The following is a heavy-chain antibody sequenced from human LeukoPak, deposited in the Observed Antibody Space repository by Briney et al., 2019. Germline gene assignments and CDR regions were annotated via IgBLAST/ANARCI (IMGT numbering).Heavy chain of an antibody. Sequence: GESLKISCKGSGYSITAYWIGWVRQMPGKGLEWMGIIYPGDSDTRYSPSFQGQVTISVDRSISTAYLQWSSLKASDTAIYYCGRSGYSGYEFDYWGQGTLVTVSS. J-gene: IGHJ4*02. CDR2: IYPGDSDT. CDR3: GRSGYSGYEFDY. V-gene: IGHV5-51*01. D-gene: IGHD5-12*01. CDR1: GYSITAYW.